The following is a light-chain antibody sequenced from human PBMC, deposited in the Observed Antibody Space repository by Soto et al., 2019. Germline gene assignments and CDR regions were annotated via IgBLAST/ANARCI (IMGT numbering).Light chain of an antibody. Sequence: QSALTQPASVSGSPGQSITISCTGTRSDVGGYNYVSWYQQHPGKAPKFMIYDVSNRPSGVSNRFSGSKSGNTASLTISGLQAEDEADYYCSSYTTSNTRQMVFGTGTKLTVL. V-gene: IGLV2-14*01. CDR3: SSYTTSNTRQMV. J-gene: IGLJ1*01. CDR2: DVS. CDR1: RSDVGGYNY.